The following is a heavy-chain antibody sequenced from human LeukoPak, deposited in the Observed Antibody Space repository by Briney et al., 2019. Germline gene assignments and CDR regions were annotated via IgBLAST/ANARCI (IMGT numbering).Heavy chain of an antibody. Sequence: SSETLSLTCTVSGGSISSSSYYWGWIRQPPGKGLEWIGSIYYSGSAYYNPSLKSRVTISVDTSKNQFSLKLSSVTAADTAVYYCARGVLMSSGWFWGYWGQGTLVTVSS. V-gene: IGHV4-39*07. CDR3: ARGVLMSSGWFWGY. CDR2: IYYSGSA. J-gene: IGHJ4*02. D-gene: IGHD6-19*01. CDR1: GGSISSSSYY.